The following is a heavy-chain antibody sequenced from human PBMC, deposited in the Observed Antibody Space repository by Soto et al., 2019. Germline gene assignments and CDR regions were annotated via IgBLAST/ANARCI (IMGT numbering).Heavy chain of an antibody. CDR1: GYTFSTYG. Sequence: QGQLVQSGAEVKKPGASLKVSCKASGYTFSTYGVSWVRQAPGQGLEWMGWITVSNGNTHYIDNLQGRVTMTTDTSTNTAYMESWRLRSDDTAVYYCARSYSYGSYWYFDDWGQGTLVIVSS. CDR2: ITVSNGNT. CDR3: ARSYSYGSYWYFDD. V-gene: IGHV1-18*04. J-gene: IGHJ4*02. D-gene: IGHD5-18*01.